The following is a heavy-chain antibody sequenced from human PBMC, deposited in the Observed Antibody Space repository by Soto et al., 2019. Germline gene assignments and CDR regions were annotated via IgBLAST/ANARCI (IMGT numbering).Heavy chain of an antibody. J-gene: IGHJ4*02. Sequence: QVQLVESGGGVVQPGRSLRLSCAVSGFTFSSFAMHWVRPAPGKGLEWVAGISYDGKNQNFADFVRGRFTISRDNSKNTLDLQMNSLSAEDTAMYYCARSYTSGFCFDYWGQGLLVTVSS. D-gene: IGHD6-19*01. CDR3: ARSYTSGFCFDY. CDR1: GFTFSSFA. CDR2: ISYDGKNQ. V-gene: IGHV3-30*04.